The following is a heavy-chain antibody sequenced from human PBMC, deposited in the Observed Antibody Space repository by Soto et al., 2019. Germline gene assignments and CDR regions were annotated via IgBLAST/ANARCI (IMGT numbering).Heavy chain of an antibody. CDR1: GYSFTSYW. V-gene: IGHV5-10-1*01. CDR3: ASSPRGYCSSTSCRELGNYYGMDV. D-gene: IGHD2-2*01. Sequence: GESLKISCKGSGYSFTSYWISWVRQMPGRGLEWMGRIDPSDSYTNYSPSFQGHVTISADKSISTAYLQWSSLKASDTAMYYCASSPRGYCSSTSCRELGNYYGMDVWGQGTTVTVSS. CDR2: IDPSDSYT. J-gene: IGHJ6*02.